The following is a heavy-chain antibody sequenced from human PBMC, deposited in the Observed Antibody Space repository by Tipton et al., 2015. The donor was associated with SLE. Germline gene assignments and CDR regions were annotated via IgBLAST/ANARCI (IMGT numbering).Heavy chain of an antibody. Sequence: QSGAEVKKPGASVRVSCEASGYTFVNYDINWVRQATGQGLEWMGWMNPNSGNTGYAQKLQGRVTITTNTSISTSYMELTSLTSEDAAVYDCARGRMGTLTDAFDIWGQGTRGTVSS. J-gene: IGHJ3*02. CDR3: ARGRMGTLTDAFDI. V-gene: IGHV1-8*01. D-gene: IGHD1-1*01. CDR2: MNPNSGNT. CDR1: GYTFVNYD.